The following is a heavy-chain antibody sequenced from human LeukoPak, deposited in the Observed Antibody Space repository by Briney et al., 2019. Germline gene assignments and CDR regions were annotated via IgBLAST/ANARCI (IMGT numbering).Heavy chain of an antibody. CDR3: GRWGITAALDR. J-gene: IGHJ5*02. CDR2: IRPDGNDK. Sequence: PGGSLRLSCAASGFTFSSYWMSWVRQAPGKGLEWVANIRPDGNDKYYVESVRGRFTISRDNAQNSLYLQLSSLRGDDSGVYYCGRWGITAALDRWGQGTLVTVSS. CDR1: GFTFSSYW. V-gene: IGHV3-7*01. D-gene: IGHD1-20*01.